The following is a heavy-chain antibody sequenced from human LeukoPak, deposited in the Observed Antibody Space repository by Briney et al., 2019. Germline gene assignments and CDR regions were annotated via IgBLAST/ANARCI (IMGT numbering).Heavy chain of an antibody. CDR1: GGSISSGGYY. Sequence: PSETLSLTCTVSGGSISSGGYYWSWIRQHPGTGLEWIGYIYYSGSTYYNPSLKSRVTISVDTSKNQFSLKLSSVTAADTAVYYCARAPGSSSWYILGYWGQGTLVTVSS. CDR3: ARAPGSSSWYILGY. V-gene: IGHV4-31*03. J-gene: IGHJ4*02. CDR2: IYYSGST. D-gene: IGHD6-13*01.